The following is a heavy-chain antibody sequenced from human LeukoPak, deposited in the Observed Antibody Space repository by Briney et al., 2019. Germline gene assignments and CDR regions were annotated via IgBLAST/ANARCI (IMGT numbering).Heavy chain of an antibody. D-gene: IGHD2-2*01. CDR3: ARGGEGYCSSTSCYYFDY. CDR2: FIPIFGTA. Sequence: SVKVSCKASGGTFSSYAISWVRQAPGQGLEWMGGFIPIFGTANYAQKFQGRVTITADESTSTAYMELSSLRSEDTAVYYCARGGEGYCSSTSCYYFDYWGQGTLVTVSS. J-gene: IGHJ4*02. CDR1: GGTFSSYA. V-gene: IGHV1-69*01.